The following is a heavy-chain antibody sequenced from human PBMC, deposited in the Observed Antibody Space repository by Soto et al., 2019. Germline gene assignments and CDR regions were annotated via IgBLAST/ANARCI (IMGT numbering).Heavy chain of an antibody. CDR1: GFTFSSYA. Sequence: GGSLRLSCAASGFTFSSYAMSWVRQTPGKGLEWVSAISGSGGSTYYADSVKGRFTISRDNSKNTLYLQMNSLRAEDTAVYYCASVRDRGYSGYDYAFDIWGQGTMVTVSS. CDR3: ASVRDRGYSGYDYAFDI. D-gene: IGHD5-12*01. J-gene: IGHJ3*02. CDR2: ISGSGGST. V-gene: IGHV3-23*01.